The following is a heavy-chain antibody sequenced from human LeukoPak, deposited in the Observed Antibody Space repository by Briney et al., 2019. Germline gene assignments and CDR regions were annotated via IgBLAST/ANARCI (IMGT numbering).Heavy chain of an antibody. Sequence: GGSLRLSCAASGFTFSNYWMHWVRQAPGKGLVWVSRINSDGSSTNYADSVKGRFTISRDNAKNTLSLQMNSLRAEDTAVYYCARYKVNGNDFDYWGQGTLVTVSS. CDR3: ARYKVNGNDFDY. J-gene: IGHJ4*02. V-gene: IGHV3-74*01. CDR1: GFTFSNYW. CDR2: INSDGSST. D-gene: IGHD1-14*01.